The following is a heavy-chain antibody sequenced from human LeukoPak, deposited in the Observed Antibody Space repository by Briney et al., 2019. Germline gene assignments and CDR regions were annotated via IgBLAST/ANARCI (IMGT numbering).Heavy chain of an antibody. D-gene: IGHD3-16*01. CDR2: IRNKANSYTT. Sequence: GGSLRLSCAASGLTFSDHYMDWVRQAPGKGLDWVGRIRNKANSYTTEYAASVKGRFTISRDDSKNSLDLQMNSLKTEDTAVYYCATSLVPWGQGTLVTVSS. CDR1: GLTFSDHY. J-gene: IGHJ5*02. CDR3: ATSLVP. V-gene: IGHV3-72*01.